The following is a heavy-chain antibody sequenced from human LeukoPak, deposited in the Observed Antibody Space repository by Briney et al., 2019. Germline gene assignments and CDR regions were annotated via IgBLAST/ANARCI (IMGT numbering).Heavy chain of an antibody. CDR3: ARDGGYCSSTSCFGDFDY. CDR1: GYTFTGYY. V-gene: IGHV1-2*02. Sequence: GASVKVSCKASGYTFTGYYMHWVRQAPGQGLEWMGWINPNSGGTNYAQKFQGRVTMTRDTSISTAYMELSRLRSDDTAVYYCARDGGYCSSTSCFGDFDYWGQGTLVTVSS. CDR2: INPNSGGT. D-gene: IGHD2-2*01. J-gene: IGHJ4*02.